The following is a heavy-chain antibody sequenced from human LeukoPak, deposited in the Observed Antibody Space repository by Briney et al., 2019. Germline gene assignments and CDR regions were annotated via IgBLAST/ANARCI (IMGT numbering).Heavy chain of an antibody. Sequence: GGSLRLSCAASGFTFSDYYMSWIRQAPGKGLEWVSYISSSGSTIYYAAPVKGRFPISRNNAKNSLYLQMNSLRAEDTAVYYCPSFTDFWSGYYEHDYWGQGTLVTVSS. CDR1: GFTFSDYY. CDR2: ISSSGSTI. V-gene: IGHV3-11*01. J-gene: IGHJ4*02. CDR3: PSFTDFWSGYYEHDY. D-gene: IGHD3-3*01.